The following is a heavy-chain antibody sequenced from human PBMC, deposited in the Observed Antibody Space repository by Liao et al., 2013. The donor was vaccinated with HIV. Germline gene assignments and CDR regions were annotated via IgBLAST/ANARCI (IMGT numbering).Heavy chain of an antibody. V-gene: IGHV4-59*01. CDR1: GGSISSYY. Sequence: QVQLQESGPGLVKPSETLSLTCTVSGGSISSYYWSWIRQPPGKGLEWIGYIYYSGSTNYNPSLKSRVTISVDTSKNQFSLKLSSVTAADTAVYYCARGGVVREKYYYYYMDVWGKGTTVTVSS. J-gene: IGHJ6*03. D-gene: IGHD3-10*01. CDR2: IYYSGST. CDR3: ARGGVVREKYYYYYMDV.